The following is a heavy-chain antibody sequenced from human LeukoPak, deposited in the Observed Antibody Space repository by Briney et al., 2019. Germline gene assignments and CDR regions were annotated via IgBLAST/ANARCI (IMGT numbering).Heavy chain of an antibody. Sequence: GASVKVSCKASGYTFTSYGISWVRQAPGQGLEWMGWISAYNGNTNYAQKLQGRVTMTTDTSTSTAYMELRSLRSDDTAVYYCARDYCSGGSCYSPIDYWGQGTLVTVSS. CDR3: ARDYCSGGSCYSPIDY. J-gene: IGHJ4*02. D-gene: IGHD2-15*01. CDR1: GYTFTSYG. V-gene: IGHV1-18*01. CDR2: ISAYNGNT.